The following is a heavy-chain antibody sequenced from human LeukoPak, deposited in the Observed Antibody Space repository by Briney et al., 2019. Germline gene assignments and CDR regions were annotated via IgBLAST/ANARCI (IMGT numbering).Heavy chain of an antibody. CDR1: RFTSTGYA. CDR3: AKDGRVQLWFSSY. V-gene: IGHV3-23*01. CDR2: ISGSGGST. Sequence: RGSLRLSPAASRFTSTGYAMSWVRHAPRKGREWVSAISGSGGSTYYTDSVKARFTISRANSRNPLYLQMNSLRAEATAVYYCAKDGRVQLWFSSYWGQGTLVTVSS. D-gene: IGHD5-18*01. J-gene: IGHJ4*02.